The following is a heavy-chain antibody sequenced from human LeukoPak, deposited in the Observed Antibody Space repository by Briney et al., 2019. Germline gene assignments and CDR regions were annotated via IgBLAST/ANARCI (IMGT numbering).Heavy chain of an antibody. CDR3: AKDEGLNGSDY. J-gene: IGHJ4*02. D-gene: IGHD2-8*01. V-gene: IGHV3-23*01. CDR1: GFTFDDYA. CDR2: ISGSGGST. Sequence: GGSLRLSCAASGFTFDDYAMHWVRQAPGKGLEWVSAISGSGGSTYYADSVRGRFTISRDNSKNTLYLQMNSLRAEDTAVYYCAKDEGLNGSDYWGQGTLVTVSS.